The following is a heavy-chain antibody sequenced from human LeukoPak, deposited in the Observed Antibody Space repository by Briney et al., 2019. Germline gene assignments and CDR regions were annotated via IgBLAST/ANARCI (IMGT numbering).Heavy chain of an antibody. CDR1: GFTFTNYY. CDR3: AREESGGYFDY. D-gene: IGHD2-8*02. V-gene: IGHV1-46*01. Sequence: GASVKVSCKASGFTFTNYYMHWVRQAPGQGLEWMGLINPSGSNTNYAQKFRGRVTMTRDTSATTVYMELSSLRSEDTAVYYCAREESGGYFDYGGRGTLVTVSS. J-gene: IGHJ4*02. CDR2: INPSGSNT.